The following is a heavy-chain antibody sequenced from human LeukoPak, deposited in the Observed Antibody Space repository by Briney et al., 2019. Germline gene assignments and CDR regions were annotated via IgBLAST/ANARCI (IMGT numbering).Heavy chain of an antibody. J-gene: IGHJ5*02. Sequence: SETLSLTCTVSGGSISSYYWSWIRQPAGKGLEWIGRIYTSGSTNYNPSLKSRVTMSVDTSKNQCSLKLSSVTAADTAVYYCARAHSSSWYGNWCDPWGQGTLVTVSS. CDR3: ARAHSSSWYGNWCDP. CDR1: GGSISSYY. CDR2: IYTSGST. D-gene: IGHD6-13*01. V-gene: IGHV4-4*07.